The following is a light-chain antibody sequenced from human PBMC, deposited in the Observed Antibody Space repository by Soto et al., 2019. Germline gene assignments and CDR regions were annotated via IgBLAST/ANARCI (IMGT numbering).Light chain of an antibody. CDR3: QSYDTSLSAWV. CDR2: GNS. CDR1: SSNIGAGYD. Sequence: QAVVTQPPSVSGAPGQRVTISCTGSSSNIGAGYDVHWYQQLPGTAPKLLIYGNSNRPSGVPDRFSTSKSGTSASLAITGLQAEDEADYYCQSYDTSLSAWVFGGGTKVTVL. V-gene: IGLV1-40*01. J-gene: IGLJ3*02.